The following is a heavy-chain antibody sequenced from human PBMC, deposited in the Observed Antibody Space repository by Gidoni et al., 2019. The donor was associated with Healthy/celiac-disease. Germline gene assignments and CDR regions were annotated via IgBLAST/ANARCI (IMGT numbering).Heavy chain of an antibody. D-gene: IGHD5-18*01. V-gene: IGHV4-4*07. Sequence: SWIRQPAGKGLEWIGRIYTSGSTNYNPSLKSRVTMSVDTSKNQFSLTLSSVTAADTAVYYCARAVVDTAMVRGRGALDIWGQGTMVTVSS. CDR3: ARAVVDTAMVRGRGALDI. J-gene: IGHJ3*02. CDR2: IYTSGST.